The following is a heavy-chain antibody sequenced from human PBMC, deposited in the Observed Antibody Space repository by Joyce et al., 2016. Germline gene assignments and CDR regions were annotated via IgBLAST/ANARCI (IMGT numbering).Heavy chain of an antibody. J-gene: IGHJ4*02. CDR2: SNRDGSST. Sequence: EVQLVESGGGLVQPGGSLRFSCAASGFTFSSYWMYWVRKAPGKGLVWVSRSNRDGSSTTYADSVKGRFTISRDNAKNTLYLQMNSLRAEDTAVYYCARLRRWSGPSDCWGQGTLVTVSS. CDR1: GFTFSSYW. V-gene: IGHV3-74*03. CDR3: ARLRRWSGPSDC. D-gene: IGHD4-23*01.